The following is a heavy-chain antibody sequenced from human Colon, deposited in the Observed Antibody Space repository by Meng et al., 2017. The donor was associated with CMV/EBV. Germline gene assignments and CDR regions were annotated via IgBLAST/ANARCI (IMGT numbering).Heavy chain of an antibody. CDR3: AKVAHRVVPYYFDY. CDR1: GFTFSLYW. Sequence: GGSLRLSCEASGFTFSLYWMSWVRQAPGKGLEWVANIREDGESKFYADSVRGRFIISRDNAKNSVYLEMKSLGVEDTAVYYCAKVAHRVVPYYFDYWGQGTLVTVSS. D-gene: IGHD2-2*01. CDR2: IREDGESK. J-gene: IGHJ4*02. V-gene: IGHV3-7*01.